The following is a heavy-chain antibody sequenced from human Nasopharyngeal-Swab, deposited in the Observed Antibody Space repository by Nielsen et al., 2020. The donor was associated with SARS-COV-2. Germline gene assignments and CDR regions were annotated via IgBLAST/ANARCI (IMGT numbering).Heavy chain of an antibody. V-gene: IGHV4-34*01. D-gene: IGHD3-16*02. CDR2: INHSGST. CDR3: ARGDYDYVWGSYRSEERWFDP. Sequence: SDTRSPTLDPHGGSFSAYYWSWIRQLPGKGLEWIGEINHSGSTNYNPSLKSRVTISVDTSKNQLSLKLSSVTAADTAVYYCARGDYDYVWGSYRSEERWFDPWGQGTLVTVSS. J-gene: IGHJ5*02. CDR1: GGSFSAYY.